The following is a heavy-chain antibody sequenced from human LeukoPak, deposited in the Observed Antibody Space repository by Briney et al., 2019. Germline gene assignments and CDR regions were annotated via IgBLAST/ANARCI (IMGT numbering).Heavy chain of an antibody. Sequence: PSETLSLTCAVYGGSFSGYYWSWIRQPPGKGLEWIGEINHSGSTNYNPSLKSRVTISVDTSKNQFSLKLSPVTAADTAVYYCARGVTILYPFDYWGQGTLVTVSS. D-gene: IGHD3-3*01. J-gene: IGHJ4*02. CDR1: GGSFSGYY. V-gene: IGHV4-34*01. CDR2: INHSGST. CDR3: ARGVTILYPFDY.